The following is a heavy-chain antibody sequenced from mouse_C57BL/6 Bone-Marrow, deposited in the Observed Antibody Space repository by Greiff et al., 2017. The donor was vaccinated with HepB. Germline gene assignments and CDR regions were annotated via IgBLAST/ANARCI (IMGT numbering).Heavy chain of an antibody. J-gene: IGHJ4*01. CDR2: ISYDGSN. D-gene: IGHD2-5*01. CDR3: ARTYSNDYYAMDY. V-gene: IGHV3-6*01. CDR1: GYSITSGYY. Sequence: EVQLQESGPGLVKPSQSLSLTCSVTGYSITSGYYWNWIRQFPGNKLEWMGYISYDGSNNYNPSLKNRISITRDTSKNQFFLKLNSETTEDTATYYCARTYSNDYYAMDYWGQGTSVTVSS.